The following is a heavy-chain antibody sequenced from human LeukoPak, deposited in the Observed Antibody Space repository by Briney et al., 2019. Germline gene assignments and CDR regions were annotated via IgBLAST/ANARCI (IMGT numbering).Heavy chain of an antibody. CDR2: IWYDGSNK. D-gene: IGHD3-16*01. CDR3: GRVWGPLGNYGRAV. CDR1: GFTFSSYG. V-gene: IGHV3-33*01. Sequence: GRSLRLSCAASGFTFSSYGMHWVRQAPGKGLEWVAVIWYDGSNKYYADSVKGRFTISRDNSKNTLDLQMNSLRAEDTAVYYCGRVWGPLGNYGRAVWGKGTTVTVSS. J-gene: IGHJ6*04.